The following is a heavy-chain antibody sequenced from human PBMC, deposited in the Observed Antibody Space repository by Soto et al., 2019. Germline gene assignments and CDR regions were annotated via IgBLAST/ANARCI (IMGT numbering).Heavy chain of an antibody. D-gene: IGHD4-17*01. J-gene: IGHJ6*02. CDR2: IIPIFGTA. Sequence: ASVKVSCKASGGTFSSYAISWVRQAPGQGLEWMGGIIPIFGTANYAQKFQGRVTITADESTSTAYMELSSLRSEDTAVYYCARESGVEGSTVKPKYYYYGMDVWGQGTTVTVSS. CDR3: ARESGVEGSTVKPKYYYYGMDV. CDR1: GGTFSSYA. V-gene: IGHV1-69*13.